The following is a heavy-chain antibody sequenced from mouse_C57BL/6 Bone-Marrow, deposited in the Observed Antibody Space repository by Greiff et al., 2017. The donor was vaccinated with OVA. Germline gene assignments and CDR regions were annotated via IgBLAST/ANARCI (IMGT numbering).Heavy chain of an antibody. CDR2: IDPANGNT. J-gene: IGHJ3*01. D-gene: IGHD2-1*01. CDR3: ARGCIYYGILFAY. V-gene: IGHV14-3*01. Sequence: DVKLVESVAELVRPGASVKLSCTASGFNIKNTYMHWVKQRPEQGLEWIGRIDPANGNTKYAPKFQGKATITADTSSNTAYLQLSSLTSEDTAIYYCARGCIYYGILFAYWGQGTLVTVSA. CDR1: GFNIKNTY.